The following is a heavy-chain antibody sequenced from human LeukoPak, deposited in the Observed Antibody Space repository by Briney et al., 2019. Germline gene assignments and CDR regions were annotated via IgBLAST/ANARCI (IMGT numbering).Heavy chain of an antibody. J-gene: IGHJ4*02. Sequence: ASVKVSCKAYGYTFTSYGISWVRQAPGQGLEWMGWINLNSGGTNYAQKFQGRVTMTRDTSISTAYMELSRLRSDDTAVYYCARDNIGAVDYWGQGTLVTVSS. V-gene: IGHV1-2*02. CDR1: GYTFTSYG. CDR2: INLNSGGT. CDR3: ARDNIGAVDY. D-gene: IGHD6-25*01.